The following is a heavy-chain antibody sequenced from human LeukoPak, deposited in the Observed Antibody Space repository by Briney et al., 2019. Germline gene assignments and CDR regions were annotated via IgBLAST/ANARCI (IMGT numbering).Heavy chain of an antibody. V-gene: IGHV3-21*01. CDR2: ISSSSSYI. CDR3: ARDIHSYGYSKYTFDY. J-gene: IGHJ4*02. Sequence: GGSLRLFCAASGFTFSSYEMNWVRQAPGKGLEWVSSISSSSSYIYYADSVKGRFTISRDNAKNSLYLQMNSLRAEDTAVYYCARDIHSYGYSKYTFDYWGQGTLVTVSS. D-gene: IGHD5-18*01. CDR1: GFTFSSYE.